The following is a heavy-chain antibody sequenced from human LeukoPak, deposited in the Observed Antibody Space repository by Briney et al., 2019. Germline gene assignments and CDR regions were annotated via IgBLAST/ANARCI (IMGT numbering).Heavy chain of an antibody. CDR2: TNSDGSIT. D-gene: IGHD3-16*01. CDR1: GFTFSSYW. CDR3: AREGGGPSPQYYFDY. J-gene: IGHJ4*02. V-gene: IGHV3-74*01. Sequence: GGSLRLSCAASGFTFSSYWMHWVRQAPGKGLVWVSRTNSDGSITSYADSVKGRFTISRDNAKNTLYLQMNSLRDEDTAVYYCAREGGGPSPQYYFDYWGQGTLVTVSS.